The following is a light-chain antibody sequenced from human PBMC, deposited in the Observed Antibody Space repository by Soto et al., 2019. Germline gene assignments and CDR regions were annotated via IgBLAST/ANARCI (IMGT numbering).Light chain of an antibody. Sequence: DIQMTQSPSSLSASVGDSVTITCRASQGITNYSAWYQHKPGKAPKLLIYAASTLQSGAPSRFSGSGSGTDFTLTISSLQPEDVATYYCQKYGSAPLTFGQGSRVEI. CDR1: QGITNY. CDR2: AAS. CDR3: QKYGSAPLT. J-gene: IGKJ1*01. V-gene: IGKV1-27*01.